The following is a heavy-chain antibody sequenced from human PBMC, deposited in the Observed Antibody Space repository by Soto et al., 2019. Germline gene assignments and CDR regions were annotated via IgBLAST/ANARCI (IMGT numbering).Heavy chain of an antibody. CDR3: AKSTFYDYAWGSYRSELHYFDY. J-gene: IGHJ4*02. D-gene: IGHD3-16*01. CDR2: ISYDGSNK. Sequence: PGGSLRLSCAASGFTFSSYDMHWVRQAPGKGLEWVALISYDGSNKYYADSVMVRFTISRDNSKNTLYPQTNRLRADDTAVYYCAKSTFYDYAWGSYRSELHYFDYWGQGTLVTVSS. CDR1: GFTFSSYD. V-gene: IGHV3-30*18.